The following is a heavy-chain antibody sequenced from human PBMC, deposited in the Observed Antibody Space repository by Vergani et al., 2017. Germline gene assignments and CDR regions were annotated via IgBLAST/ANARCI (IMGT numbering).Heavy chain of an antibody. CDR2: LTGGGGST. CDR3: VKDAGSYENFFDS. D-gene: IGHD1-26*01. Sequence: EVQLLESGGSLKQPGGSVRLSCAASGFTFSTYAMHWVRQAPGKGLEWVSALTGGGGSTYYADSFKGRFIISRDNSRDTLYLQMYSLRLEDTATYYCVKDAGSYENFFDSWGQGTLVTVSS. CDR1: GFTFSTYA. J-gene: IGHJ4*02. V-gene: IGHV3-23*01.